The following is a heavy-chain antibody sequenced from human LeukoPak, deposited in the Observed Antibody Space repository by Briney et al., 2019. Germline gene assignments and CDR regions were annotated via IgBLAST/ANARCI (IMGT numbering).Heavy chain of an antibody. V-gene: IGHV3-48*03. D-gene: IGHD2-15*01. CDR3: ARDRYCSGGSCYEWMSDYYYYGMDV. J-gene: IGHJ6*02. CDR1: GFTFSSYE. Sequence: GGSLRLTCAASGFTFSSYEMNWVRQAPGKGLEWVSYISSSGSTIYYADSVKGRFTISRDNAKNSLYLQMNSLRAEDTAVYYCARDRYCSGGSCYEWMSDYYYYGMDVWGQGTTVTVSS. CDR2: ISSSGSTI.